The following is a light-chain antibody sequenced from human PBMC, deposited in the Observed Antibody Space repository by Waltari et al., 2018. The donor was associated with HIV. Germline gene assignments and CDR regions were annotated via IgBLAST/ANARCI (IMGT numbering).Light chain of an antibody. CDR2: GGV. Sequence: DIQVAQSPSSVTGSVGDIVTITCRTSQNVGSSVAWYQQPPRKGPKLLISGGVKVENGGSPRFVASGSGTEFTLRIFFLKTEDSATYYCQQADSFPHTFGGGTKVE. V-gene: IGKV1-12*01. CDR1: QNVGSS. J-gene: IGKJ4*01. CDR3: QQADSFPHT.